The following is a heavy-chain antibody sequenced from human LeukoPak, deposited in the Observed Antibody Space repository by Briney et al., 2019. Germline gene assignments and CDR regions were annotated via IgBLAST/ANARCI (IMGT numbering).Heavy chain of an antibody. D-gene: IGHD2-15*01. CDR3: ARSAGGTGGYFDY. CDR2: INSGSRYI. Sequence: GGSLRLSCAASGLTFTTYNMNWVRQAPGKGLEWVSSINSGSRYIYYADSMKGRFTISRGNAKNSLYLQMNSLRAEDTAVYYCARSAGGTGGYFDYWGRGTLVTVSS. CDR1: GLTFTTYN. V-gene: IGHV3-21*01. J-gene: IGHJ4*01.